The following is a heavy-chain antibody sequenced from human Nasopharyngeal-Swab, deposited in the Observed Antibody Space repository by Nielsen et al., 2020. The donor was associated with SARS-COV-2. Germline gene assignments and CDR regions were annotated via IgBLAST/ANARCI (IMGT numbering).Heavy chain of an antibody. J-gene: IGHJ6*03. CDR3: ARDGLRGSYYYYMDV. V-gene: IGHV3-11*06. Sequence: WIRQPPGKGLEWVSYISSSSSYTNYADSVKGRFTISRDNAKNSLYLQTNSLRAEDTAVYYCARDGLRGSYYYYMDVWGKGTTVTVSS. D-gene: IGHD3-16*01. CDR2: ISSSSSYT.